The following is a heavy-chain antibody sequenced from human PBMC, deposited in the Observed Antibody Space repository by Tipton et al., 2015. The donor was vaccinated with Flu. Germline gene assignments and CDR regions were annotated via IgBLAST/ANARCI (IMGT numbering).Heavy chain of an antibody. CDR3: ARGKGYCSGGSCYSVWNAFDI. CDR1: GFTFSSYW. Sequence: SLRLSCAASGFTFSSYWMSWVRQAPGKGLEWVANIKQDGSEKYYVDSVKGRFTISGDNAKNSLYLQMNSLRAEDTAVYYCARGKGYCSGGSCYSVWNAFDIWGQGTMVTVSS. D-gene: IGHD2-15*01. CDR2: IKQDGSEK. J-gene: IGHJ3*02. V-gene: IGHV3-7*01.